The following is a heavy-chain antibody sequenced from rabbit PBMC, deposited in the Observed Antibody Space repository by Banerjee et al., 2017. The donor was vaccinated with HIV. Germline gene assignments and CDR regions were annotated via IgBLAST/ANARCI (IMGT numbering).Heavy chain of an antibody. CDR1: GFSFSNNYV. V-gene: IGHV1S45*01. CDR3: ARSYAGWNNYYILTL. CDR2: IDTGSSGST. D-gene: IGHD4-2*01. J-gene: IGHJ3*01. Sequence: QEQLEESGGDLVKPEGSLTLTCKASGFSFSNNYVMCWVRQAPGKGLEWIGCIDTGSSGSTYYASWAKGRFTISKTSSTTVTLQMTSLTAADTATYFCARSYAGWNNYYILTLWGQGTLVTVS.